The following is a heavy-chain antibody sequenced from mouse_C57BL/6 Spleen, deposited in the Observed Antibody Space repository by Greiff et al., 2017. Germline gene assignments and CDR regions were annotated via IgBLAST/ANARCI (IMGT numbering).Heavy chain of an antibody. CDR1: GYAFSSSW. V-gene: IGHV1-82*01. CDR3: ACVSPTGYFDV. Sequence: VQLQQSGPELVKPGASVKISCKASGYAFSSSWMNWVKQRPGKGLEWIGRIYPGDGDTNYNGQFKGKATLTADKSSSTAYMQLSSLTSEDSAVYYCACVSPTGYFDVWGTGTTVTVSS. CDR2: IYPGDGDT. J-gene: IGHJ1*03. D-gene: IGHD2-10*01.